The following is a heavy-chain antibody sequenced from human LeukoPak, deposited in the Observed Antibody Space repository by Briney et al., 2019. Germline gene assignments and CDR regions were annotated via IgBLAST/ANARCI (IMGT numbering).Heavy chain of an antibody. D-gene: IGHD3-16*01. CDR3: ARETSVGGWFDP. CDR2: IYHSWST. J-gene: IGHJ5*02. V-gene: IGHV4-30-2*01. Sequence: PSETLSLTCAVSGGSISSGGYSWSWIRQPPGKGLEWIGYIYHSWSTYYNPSLKSRVTLSVDRSKNQFSLKLSSVTAADTAVYYCARETSVGGWFDPWGQGTLVTVSS. CDR1: GGSISSGGYS.